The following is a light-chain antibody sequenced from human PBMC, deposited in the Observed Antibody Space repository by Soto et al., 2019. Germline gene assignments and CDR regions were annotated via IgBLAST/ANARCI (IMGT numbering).Light chain of an antibody. CDR3: QQLNSYPRT. CDR2: AAS. V-gene: IGKV1-9*01. J-gene: IGKJ4*01. CDR1: QGISSY. Sequence: DIQLTQSPSFLSASVGDRVTITCRASQGISSYLAWYQQKPGKAPKLLIYAASTLQSGVPSTFSGSGSGTEFTLTISSPQPEDFATYYCQQLNSYPRTFGGGTKVEIK.